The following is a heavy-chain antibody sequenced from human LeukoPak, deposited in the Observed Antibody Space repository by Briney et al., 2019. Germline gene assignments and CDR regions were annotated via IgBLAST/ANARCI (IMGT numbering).Heavy chain of an antibody. V-gene: IGHV4-38-2*01. Sequence: SETMSPTSAVSGYSISSLSYWGWIPQPPGKGLEWVGRIYLGGSTYYTPTSKSRVTITADTSKNQSSLKLSSVSAADTAVYYCARHSRLITTIHYYYWGQGTLVTVSS. CDR1: GYSISSLSY. D-gene: IGHD3-22*01. CDR2: IYLGGST. CDR3: ARHSRLITTIHYYY. J-gene: IGHJ4*02.